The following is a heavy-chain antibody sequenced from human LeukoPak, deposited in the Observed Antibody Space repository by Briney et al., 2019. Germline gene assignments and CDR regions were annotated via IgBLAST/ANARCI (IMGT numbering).Heavy chain of an antibody. J-gene: IGHJ4*02. D-gene: IGHD3-16*01. Sequence: ASVKVSCKASGGTFSSYAISWLRQAPGQGLEWMGGIIPIFGTANYAQKFQGRVTITTDESTSTAYMELSSLRSEDTAVYYCAINPNHMLRYYFDYWGQGTLVTVSS. CDR3: AINPNHMLRYYFDY. CDR1: GGTFSSYA. CDR2: IIPIFGTA. V-gene: IGHV1-69*05.